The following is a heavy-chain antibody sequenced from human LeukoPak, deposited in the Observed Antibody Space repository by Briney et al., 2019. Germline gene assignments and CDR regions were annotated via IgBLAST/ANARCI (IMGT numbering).Heavy chain of an antibody. CDR2: IYYTGST. CDR3: ARQRYSYGIFDY. V-gene: IGHV4-59*08. D-gene: IGHD5-18*01. CDR1: GGSISGSY. Sequence: PSETLSLTCTVSGGSISGSYWSWIRQPPGKGLEWIGYIYYTGSTNYNPSLKNRVTISVDTSKNQFSLKLSSVTAADTAVYYCARQRYSYGIFDYWGQGTLVTVSS. J-gene: IGHJ4*02.